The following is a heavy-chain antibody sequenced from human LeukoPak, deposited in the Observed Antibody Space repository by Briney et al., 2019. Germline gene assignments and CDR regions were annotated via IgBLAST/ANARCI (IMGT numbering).Heavy chain of an antibody. CDR2: IRYDGSNK. D-gene: IGHD6-6*01. V-gene: IGHV3-30*02. J-gene: IGHJ4*02. CDR3: ARAIAARVYFDY. Sequence: GGSLRLSCAASGFTLSSCSMHWVRQAPGKGLEWVAFIRYDGSNKKYADSVKGRLTISRDNSKNTLYLQMNSLRAEDTAVYYCARAIAARVYFDYWGQGTLVTVSS. CDR1: GFTLSSCS.